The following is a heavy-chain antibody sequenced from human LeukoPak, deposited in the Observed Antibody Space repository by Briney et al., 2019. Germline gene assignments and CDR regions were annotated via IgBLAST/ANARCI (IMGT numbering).Heavy chain of an antibody. V-gene: IGHV3-23*01. CDR1: GFSFNTYW. Sequence: GGSLRLSCAASGFSFNTYWMTWVRQAPGKGLEWVSTISGSGTNTYYADSVKGRFTISRDNSKNAVYLQMNSLRAEDTAVYYCAELGITMIGGVWGKGTTVTISS. CDR3: AELGITMIGGV. J-gene: IGHJ6*04. CDR2: ISGSGTNT. D-gene: IGHD3-10*02.